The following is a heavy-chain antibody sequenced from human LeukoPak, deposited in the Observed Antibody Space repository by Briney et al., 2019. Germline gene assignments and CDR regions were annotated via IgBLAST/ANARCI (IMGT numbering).Heavy chain of an antibody. CDR1: GGSISNYY. J-gene: IGHJ6*02. Sequence: SETLSLTCTVSGGSISNYYWSWIRQPPGKGLEWIGYIYYSGSTNYNPSLKSRVTISVDTSKNQFSLKLSSVTAADTAVYYCARGNVVVTALGYYYYYGMDVWGQGTTVTVSS. CDR3: ARGNVVVTALGYYYYYGMDV. V-gene: IGHV4-59*01. D-gene: IGHD2-21*02. CDR2: IYYSGST.